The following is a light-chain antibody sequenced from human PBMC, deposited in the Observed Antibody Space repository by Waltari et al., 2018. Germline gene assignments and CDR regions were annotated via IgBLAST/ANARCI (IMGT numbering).Light chain of an antibody. V-gene: IGKV1-5*03. CDR3: QHYNNYPLT. CDR2: KAS. J-gene: IGKJ4*01. CDR1: QTLRNW. Sequence: DIEMTQSPSPLSASVGVSVAITGRASQTLRNWLAWYQQKPGKAPEVLIYKASSLESGVPSRFSGSGSGTEFTLTISSLQPDDFATYYCQHYNNYPLTFGGGTKVEIK.